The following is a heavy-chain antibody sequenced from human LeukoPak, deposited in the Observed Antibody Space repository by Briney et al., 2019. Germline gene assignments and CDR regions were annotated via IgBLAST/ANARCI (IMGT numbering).Heavy chain of an antibody. J-gene: IGHJ4*02. CDR3: ARGPWSYFHS. D-gene: IGHD2-8*02. CDR1: GGSFSGYY. CDR2: INHSGST. V-gene: IGHV4-34*01. Sequence: SEALSLTCAVYGGSFSGYYWSWIRQPPGKGLEWIGEINHSGSTNYNPSLKTRVTISGDTSKKQFSLNLSSVTAADTAVYYCARGPWSYFHSWGQGTLVTVSS.